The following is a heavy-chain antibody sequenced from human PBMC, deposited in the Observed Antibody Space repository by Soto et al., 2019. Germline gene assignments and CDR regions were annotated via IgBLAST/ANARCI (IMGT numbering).Heavy chain of an antibody. CDR1: GGSISSYY. D-gene: IGHD1-1*01. Sequence: SETLSLTCTVSGGSISSYYWSWIRQPPGKGLEWIGYIYYSGSTNYNPSLKSRVTISVDTSKNQFSLKLSSVTAADTAVYYCARDLGGTADYWSQGTRVTVSS. V-gene: IGHV4-59*01. J-gene: IGHJ4*02. CDR2: IYYSGST. CDR3: ARDLGGTADY.